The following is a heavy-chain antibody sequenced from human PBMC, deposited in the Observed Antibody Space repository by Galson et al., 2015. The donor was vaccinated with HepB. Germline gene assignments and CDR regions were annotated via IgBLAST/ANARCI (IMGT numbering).Heavy chain of an antibody. CDR3: TRALPMTTVTTLAYYYYGMDV. CDR1: GGTFSSYT. V-gene: IGHV1-69*02. Sequence: SVKVSCKASGGTFSSYTISWVRQAPGQGLEWMGRIIPILGIANYAQKFQGRVTITVDKSTSTAYMELSSLRSEDTAVYYCTRALPMTTVTTLAYYYYGMDVWGQGTTVTVSS. D-gene: IGHD4-17*01. CDR2: IIPILGIA. J-gene: IGHJ6*02.